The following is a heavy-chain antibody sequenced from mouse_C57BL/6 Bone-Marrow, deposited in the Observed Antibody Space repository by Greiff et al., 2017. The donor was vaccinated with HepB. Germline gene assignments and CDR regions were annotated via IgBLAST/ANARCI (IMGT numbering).Heavy chain of an antibody. CDR3: ASPITTVVATSADAMDY. J-gene: IGHJ4*01. V-gene: IGHV1-72*01. D-gene: IGHD1-1*01. CDR1: GYTFTSYW. Sequence: QVQLQQPGAELVKPGASVKLSCKASGYTFTSYWMHWVKQRPGRGLEWIGRIDPNSGGTKYNEKFKSKATLTVDKPSSTAYMQLSSLTSEDSAVYYCASPITTVVATSADAMDYWGQGTSVTVSS. CDR2: IDPNSGGT.